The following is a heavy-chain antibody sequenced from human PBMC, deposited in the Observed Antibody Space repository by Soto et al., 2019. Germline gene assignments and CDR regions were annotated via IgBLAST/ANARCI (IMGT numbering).Heavy chain of an antibody. CDR2: IYYSGST. Sequence: QLQLQESGPGLVKPSETLSLTCTVSGGSISSSSYYWGWIRQPPGKGLEWIGSIYYSGSTYYNPSLKSRVTQSVDTFKTQSSLKLSSVTAADTAVYYCARLSPTNLQPLPYGPVGYYFDYWGQGTLVTVSS. V-gene: IGHV4-39*01. CDR3: ARLSPTNLQPLPYGPVGYYFDY. D-gene: IGHD1-26*01. CDR1: GGSISSSSYY. J-gene: IGHJ4*02.